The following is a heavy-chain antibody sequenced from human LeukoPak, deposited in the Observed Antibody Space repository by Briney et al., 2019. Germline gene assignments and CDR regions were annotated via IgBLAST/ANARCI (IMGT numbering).Heavy chain of an antibody. CDR1: GFTLSSFE. CDR2: IYYSGST. D-gene: IGHD3-10*01. CDR3: AINTPYYYGSGKLDY. Sequence: GSLRLSCAASGFTLSSFEMNWIRQPPGKGLEWIGSIYYSGSTYYNPSLKSRVTISVDTSKNQFSLKLSSVTAADTAVYYCAINTPYYYGSGKLDYWGQGTLVTASS. V-gene: IGHV4-59*05. J-gene: IGHJ4*02.